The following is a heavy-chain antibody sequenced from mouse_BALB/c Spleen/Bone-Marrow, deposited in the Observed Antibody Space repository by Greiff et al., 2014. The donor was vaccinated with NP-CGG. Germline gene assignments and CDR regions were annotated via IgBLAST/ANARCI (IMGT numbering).Heavy chain of an antibody. Sequence: VTLKESGAELVKPGASVKLSCTASGFNIKDTYMHWVKQRPEQGLEWIGRIDPANGNTKYDPKFQGKATITADTSSNTAYLQLSSLTSEDTAVYYCARWLLNYYAMDYWGQGTSVTVSS. D-gene: IGHD2-3*01. CDR2: IDPANGNT. V-gene: IGHV14-3*02. J-gene: IGHJ4*01. CDR3: ARWLLNYYAMDY. CDR1: GFNIKDTY.